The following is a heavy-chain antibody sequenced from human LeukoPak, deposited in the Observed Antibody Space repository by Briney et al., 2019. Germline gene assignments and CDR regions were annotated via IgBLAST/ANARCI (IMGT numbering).Heavy chain of an antibody. J-gene: IGHJ5*02. CDR1: GYTFTSYD. CDR2: MNPNSGNT. D-gene: IGHD6-19*01. V-gene: IGHV1-8*01. Sequence: ASVKVSCKTSGYTFTSYDINWVRQATGQGLEWMGWMNPNSGNTGYAQKFQGRVNMTRNTFINTAYMELSRLRSEDTAVYYCARGPGYSSGWSTGMPKGWFDPWGQGTLVTVSS. CDR3: ARGPGYSSGWSTGMPKGWFDP.